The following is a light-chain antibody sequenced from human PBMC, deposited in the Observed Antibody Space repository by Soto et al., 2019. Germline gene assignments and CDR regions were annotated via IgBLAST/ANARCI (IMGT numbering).Light chain of an antibody. V-gene: IGKV3-11*01. J-gene: IGKJ4*01. CDR2: DVS. CDR3: QQSSDWPLT. CDR1: QSVSSY. Sequence: EIVLTQSPATLSLSPGERATLSCRASQSVSSYLAWYQQRPGQAPRRLIYDVSNGATGIPARFSGSGSGTDFTRTISSLEPEDFAVYYCQQSSDWPLTFGGGTKVEIK.